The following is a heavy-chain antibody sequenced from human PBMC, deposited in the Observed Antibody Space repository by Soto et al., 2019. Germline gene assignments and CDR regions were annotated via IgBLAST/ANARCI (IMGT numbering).Heavy chain of an antibody. Sequence: PGGSLRLSCAVSGFTFSNYAMSWVRQAPGKGLEWVSAISGNGRSTSYTDSVKGRFTISRDDSKNTLYLQMNSLRAEDTALYYCAKGPYWSPTEGFDFWGQGALVTVSS. D-gene: IGHD1-1*01. CDR2: ISGNGRST. V-gene: IGHV3-23*01. CDR1: GFTFSNYA. J-gene: IGHJ4*02. CDR3: AKGPYWSPTEGFDF.